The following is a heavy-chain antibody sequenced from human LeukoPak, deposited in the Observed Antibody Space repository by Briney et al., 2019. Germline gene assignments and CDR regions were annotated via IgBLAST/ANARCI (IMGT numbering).Heavy chain of an antibody. CDR3: AKSAYYDASGYYREYYFDY. J-gene: IGHJ4*02. CDR1: GFSFSTSA. CDR2: ISGSGGST. D-gene: IGHD3-22*01. Sequence: GGSLRLSCAASGFSFSTSAMSWVRQAPGKGLEWVSSISGSGGSTHYADSVKGRFTISRDKTKNTLYLQMNSLRAEDTAVYYCAKSAYYDASGYYREYYFDYWGQGTLVTVSS. V-gene: IGHV3-23*01.